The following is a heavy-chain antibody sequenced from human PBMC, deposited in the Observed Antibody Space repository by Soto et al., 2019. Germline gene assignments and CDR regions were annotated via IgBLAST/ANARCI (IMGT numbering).Heavy chain of an antibody. CDR2: IYSGGST. CDR1: GFTFSSNY. CDR3: ARDSRIAARPGFYYYYGMDV. J-gene: IGHJ6*02. V-gene: IGHV3-53*01. D-gene: IGHD6-6*01. Sequence: PVGSLRLSCAASGFTFSSNYMSWVRQAPGKGLEWVSVIYSGGSTYYADSVKGRFTISRDNSKNTLYLQMNSLRAEDTAVYYCARDSRIAARPGFYYYYGMDVWGQGTPVTVSS.